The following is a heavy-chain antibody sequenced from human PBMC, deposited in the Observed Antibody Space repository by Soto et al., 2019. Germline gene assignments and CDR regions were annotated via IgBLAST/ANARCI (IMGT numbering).Heavy chain of an antibody. V-gene: IGHV1-8*01. D-gene: IGHD1-1*01. CDR1: GYTFTSYD. Sequence: GASVKVSCKASGYTFTSYDINWVRQATGQGLEWMGWMNPNSGNTGYAQKFQGRVSMTRNTSISTAYMELSSLRPEDTAVYYCARDPPTINYYYGMDVWGQGTTVTVSS. CDR2: MNPNSGNT. CDR3: ARDPPTINYYYGMDV. J-gene: IGHJ6*02.